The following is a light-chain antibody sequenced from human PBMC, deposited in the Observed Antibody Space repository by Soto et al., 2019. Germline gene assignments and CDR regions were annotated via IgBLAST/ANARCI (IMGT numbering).Light chain of an antibody. CDR1: QSISTY. Sequence: DIQMTQSPSTLSASVGDRVSITCRASQSISTYLAWYQQKPGRAPKALIYRASSLESGVPSRFSGSGSGTGFTLTISSLLPDDFATYYCQQYNEYPYTFGQGTKLEIK. CDR2: RAS. J-gene: IGKJ2*01. CDR3: QQYNEYPYT. V-gene: IGKV1-5*03.